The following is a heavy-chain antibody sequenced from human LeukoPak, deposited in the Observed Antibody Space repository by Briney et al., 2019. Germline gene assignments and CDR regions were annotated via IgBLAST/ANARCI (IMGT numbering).Heavy chain of an antibody. J-gene: IGHJ6*02. CDR2: VTTSAGNT. V-gene: IGHV3-23*01. D-gene: IGHD3-10*01. CDR3: AKGDYYGSGSTFKNGMDV. Sequence: GGSLRLSCAASGFTFSSYAMSWVRQAPGKGLEWVSAVTTSAGNTYYADSVKGRFTISRDNSKNTLYLQVNSLRAEDTAVYYCAKGDYYGSGSTFKNGMDVWGQGTTVTVSS. CDR1: GFTFSSYA.